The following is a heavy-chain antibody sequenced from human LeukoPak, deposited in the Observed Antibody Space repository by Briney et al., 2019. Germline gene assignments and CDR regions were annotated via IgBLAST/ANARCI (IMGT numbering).Heavy chain of an antibody. Sequence: GGSLRLSCAASGFNFSSYWMSWVRQAPGKGLEWVANIKQDGSEKYYVDSVKGRFTISRDNAKNSLYLQMNSLRAEDTAVYYCARDGEYSSSSAAFDIWGQGTMVTVSS. CDR3: ARDGEYSSSSAAFDI. CDR1: GFNFSSYW. CDR2: IKQDGSEK. D-gene: IGHD6-6*01. J-gene: IGHJ3*02. V-gene: IGHV3-7*01.